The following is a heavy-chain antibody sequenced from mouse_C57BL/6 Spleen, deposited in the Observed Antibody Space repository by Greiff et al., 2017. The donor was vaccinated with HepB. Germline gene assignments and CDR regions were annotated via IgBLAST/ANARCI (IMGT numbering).Heavy chain of an antibody. Sequence: QVQLKQSGPELVKPGASVKISCKASGYAFSSSWMNWVKQRPGKGLEWIGRIYPGDGDTNYNGKFKGKATLTADKSSSTAYMQLSSLTSEDSAVYFCARETTVVAPHFDYWGQGTTLTVSS. V-gene: IGHV1-82*01. D-gene: IGHD1-1*01. CDR3: ARETTVVAPHFDY. J-gene: IGHJ2*01. CDR2: IYPGDGDT. CDR1: GYAFSSSW.